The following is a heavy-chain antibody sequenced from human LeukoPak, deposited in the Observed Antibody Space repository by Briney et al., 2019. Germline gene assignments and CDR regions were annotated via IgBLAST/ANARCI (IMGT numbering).Heavy chain of an antibody. D-gene: IGHD5-18*01. V-gene: IGHV1-2*02. CDR2: INPNSGGT. CDR3: ARIGGYSYGFLDY. J-gene: IGHJ4*02. Sequence: ASVKVSCKASGYTFTGYYMHWVRQAPGQGLEWMGWINPNSGGTNYAQKFQGRVTMTTDTSTSTAYMELRSLRSDDTAVYYCARIGGYSYGFLDYWGQGTLVTVSS. CDR1: GYTFTGYY.